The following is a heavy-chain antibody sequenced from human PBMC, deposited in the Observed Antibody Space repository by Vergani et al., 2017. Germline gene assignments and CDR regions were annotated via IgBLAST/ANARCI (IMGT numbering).Heavy chain of an antibody. CDR2: IYHGGVT. Sequence: QVQLQESDPGPVKPSETLSLTCVVSGYSISSGYYWGWIRQPPGKGLEWIASIYHGGVTYFNPSLKSRITILVETSKNQFSLNLTSVTAADTAMYYCVRHGDRGRADYYCFGMDVWGQGTTVTFSS. CDR3: VRHGDRGRADYYCFGMDV. D-gene: IGHD3-10*01. J-gene: IGHJ6*02. CDR1: GYSISSGYY. V-gene: IGHV4-38-2*01.